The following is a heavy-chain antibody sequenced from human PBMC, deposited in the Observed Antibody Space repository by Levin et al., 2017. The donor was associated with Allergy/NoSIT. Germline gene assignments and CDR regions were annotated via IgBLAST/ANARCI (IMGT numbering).Heavy chain of an antibody. J-gene: IGHJ6*02. V-gene: IGHV3-53*01. CDR3: ANGLSRRECSGGSCQTYYDYGMDV. CDR1: GFTVSSHY. Sequence: GESLKISCAASGFTVSSHYMSWVRQAPGKGLEWVSVIYSGGSTYYADSVKGRFTISRDNSKNTLYLQMNSLRAEDTAVYYCANGLSRRECSGGSCQTYYDYGMDVWGQGTTVTVSS. D-gene: IGHD2-15*01. CDR2: IYSGGST.